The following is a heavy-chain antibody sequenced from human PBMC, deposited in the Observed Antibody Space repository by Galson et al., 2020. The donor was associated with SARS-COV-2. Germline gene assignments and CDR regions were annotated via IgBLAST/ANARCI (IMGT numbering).Heavy chain of an antibody. CDR3: ATAPPYCSSTQNAEYGNSCWFDP. CDR1: GYTLTELS. CDR2: FDPEDGET. V-gene: IGHV1-24*01. J-gene: IGHJ5*02. D-gene: IGHD2-2*01. Sequence: ALVKVSCKVSGYTLTELSMHWVRQAPGKGLEWMGGFDPEDGETIYAQKFQGRVTMTEDTSTDTAYMELSSLRSEDTAVYYCATAPPYCSSTQNAEYGNSCWFDPWGQGTLVTVSS.